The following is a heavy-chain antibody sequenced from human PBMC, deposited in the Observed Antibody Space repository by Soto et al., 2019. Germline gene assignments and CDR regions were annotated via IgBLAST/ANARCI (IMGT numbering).Heavy chain of an antibody. D-gene: IGHD3-22*01. CDR2: VVYDGSKK. J-gene: IGHJ4*02. V-gene: IGHV3-33*08. CDR3: ARDRGYRRYFDSSGFWADS. Sequence: PGGSLRLSCAGSGFTFSNYGMAWVRHAPGKGLQWVAAVVYDGSKKYYGGSVKGRFTVSRDNYRNTLFLEMNALRAEDTAVYYCARDRGYRRYFDSSGFWADSWGQGTLVTVSS. CDR1: GFTFSNYG.